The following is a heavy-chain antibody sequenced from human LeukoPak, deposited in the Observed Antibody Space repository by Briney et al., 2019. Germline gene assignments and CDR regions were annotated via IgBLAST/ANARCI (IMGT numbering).Heavy chain of an antibody. V-gene: IGHV1-8*02. CDR3: ARVIVVVPPTNIWFDP. CDR1: GGTFSSYA. Sequence: ASVKVSCKASGGTFSSYAISWARQATGQGLEWMGWMNPNSGNTGYAQKFQGRVTMTRNTSISTAYMELSSLRSEDTAVYYCARVIVVVPPTNIWFDPWGQGTLVTVSS. CDR2: MNPNSGNT. J-gene: IGHJ5*02. D-gene: IGHD2-2*01.